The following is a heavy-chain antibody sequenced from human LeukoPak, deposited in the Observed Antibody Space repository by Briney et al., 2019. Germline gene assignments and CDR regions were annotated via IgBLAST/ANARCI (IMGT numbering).Heavy chain of an antibody. J-gene: IGHJ4*02. CDR1: GFTFSSYA. D-gene: IGHD1-26*01. CDR3: ARRGKWELQYYFDY. V-gene: IGHV3-23*01. Sequence: QSGGSLRLSCAASGFTFSSYAMSWVRQAPGKGLEWVSANSGSGGSTYYADSVKGRFTISRDNSKNTLYLQMNSLRAEDTAVYYRARRGKWELQYYFDYWGQGTLVTVSS. CDR2: NSGSGGST.